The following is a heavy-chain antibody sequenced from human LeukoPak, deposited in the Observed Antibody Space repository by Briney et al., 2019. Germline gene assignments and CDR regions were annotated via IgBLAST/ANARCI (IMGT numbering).Heavy chain of an antibody. CDR2: LSYSGTSS. CDR1: GGSISSSDNY. D-gene: IGHD3-10*01. Sequence: SETLSLTCTVSGGSISSSDNYWGWIRQPPGKTLEWIGSLSYSGTSSKYNPSLKSRVTISVDTSKCQFSLKLSSVTAADTAVYYCARDFPIMVRGIIKGRNIDYWGQGTLVTVSS. V-gene: IGHV4-39*07. CDR3: ARDFPIMVRGIIKGRNIDY. J-gene: IGHJ4*02.